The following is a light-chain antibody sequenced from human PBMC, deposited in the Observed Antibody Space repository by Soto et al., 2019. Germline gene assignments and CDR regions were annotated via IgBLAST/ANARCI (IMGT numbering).Light chain of an antibody. CDR3: CSYGGSYTYV. Sequence: QSALTQPASVSGSPGQSLTISCVGARSDVGSYNLVSWYRHHPGTAPKLILFKDSERPSGVSNRFSGSKSGNTASLTISGLQAEDEADYYCCSYGGSYTYVFGTGTKLTVL. CDR2: KDS. CDR1: RSDVGSYNL. V-gene: IGLV2-23*01. J-gene: IGLJ1*01.